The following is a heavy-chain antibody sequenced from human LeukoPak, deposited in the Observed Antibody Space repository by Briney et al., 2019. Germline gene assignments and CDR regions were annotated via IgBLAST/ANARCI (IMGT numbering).Heavy chain of an antibody. Sequence: ASVKVSCKASGYTFTGYYMHWVRRAPGQGLEWMGWINPNSGGTNYAQKFQGRVTMTRDTSISTAYMELSRLRSDDTAVYYCARDSLPSSSWYYYYYYMDVWGKGTTVTVSS. V-gene: IGHV1-2*02. J-gene: IGHJ6*03. CDR3: ARDSLPSSSWYYYYYYMDV. CDR1: GYTFTGYY. D-gene: IGHD6-13*01. CDR2: INPNSGGT.